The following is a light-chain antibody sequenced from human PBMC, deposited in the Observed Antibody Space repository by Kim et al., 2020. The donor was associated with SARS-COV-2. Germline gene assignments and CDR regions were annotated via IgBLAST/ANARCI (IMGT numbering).Light chain of an antibody. J-gene: IGLJ2*01. CDR3: WLWYGSSDAVV. V-gene: IGLV3-21*04. CDR1: NKGAKS. CDR2: YDS. Sequence: APGKTARSTCGGNNKGAKSVHCYQQKPGEAPMVVIHYDSDQPPGIPEGCSGANNGNTATLMISRVEAGDEADYYCWLWYGSSDAVVFGGGTQLTVL.